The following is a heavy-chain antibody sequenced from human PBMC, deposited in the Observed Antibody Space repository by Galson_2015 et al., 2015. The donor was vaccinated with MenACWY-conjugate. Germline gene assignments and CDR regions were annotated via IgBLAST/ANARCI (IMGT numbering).Heavy chain of an antibody. V-gene: IGHV3-11*01. D-gene: IGHD2-15*01. CDR1: GLTFTGYY. CDR2: ITSSGSTI. Sequence: SLRLSCAVSGLTFTGYYMSWIRQAPGKGLEWVAYITSSGSTISYTDSVKGRFTISRDNAKNSPYLQMNSLRAEDTAVYYCARVRGTCTGGSCYGYYLDYWGQGTLVTVSS. CDR3: ARVRGTCTGGSCYGYYLDY. J-gene: IGHJ4*02.